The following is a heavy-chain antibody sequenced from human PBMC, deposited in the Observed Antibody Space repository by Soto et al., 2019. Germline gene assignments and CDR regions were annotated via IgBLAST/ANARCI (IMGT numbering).Heavy chain of an antibody. CDR2: ISYDGSNK. CDR3: AKDRRFLEWLAQGLDY. CDR1: GFTFSSYG. Sequence: QVQLVESGGGVVQPGRSLRLSCAAPGFTFSSYGMHWVRQAPGKGLEWVAVISYDGSNKYYADSVKGRFTISRDNSKNTLYLQMNSLRAEDTAVYYCAKDRRFLEWLAQGLDYWGQGTLVTVSS. V-gene: IGHV3-30*18. D-gene: IGHD3-3*01. J-gene: IGHJ4*02.